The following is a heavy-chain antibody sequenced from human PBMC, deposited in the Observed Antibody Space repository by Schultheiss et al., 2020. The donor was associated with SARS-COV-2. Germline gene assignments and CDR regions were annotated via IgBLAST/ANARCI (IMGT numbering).Heavy chain of an antibody. V-gene: IGHV1-69*06. D-gene: IGHD1-26*01. CDR2: IIPIFGTA. Sequence: SVKVSCKASGGTFSSYAISWVRQAPGQGLEWMGGIIPIFGTANYAQKFQGRVTITADKSTSTAYMELSSLRYEDTAVYYCAEGVGANRNLDYWGQGTLVTVSS. CDR3: AEGVGANRNLDY. J-gene: IGHJ4*02. CDR1: GGTFSSYA.